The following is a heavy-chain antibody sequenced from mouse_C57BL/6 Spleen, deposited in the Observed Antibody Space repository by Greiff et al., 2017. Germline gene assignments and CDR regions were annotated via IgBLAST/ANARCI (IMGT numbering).Heavy chain of an antibody. CDR2: ISSGSSTI. V-gene: IGHV5-17*01. D-gene: IGHD1-1*01. J-gene: IGHJ1*03. CDR1: GFTFSDYG. Sequence: EVQLVESGGGLVKPGGSLKLSCAASGFTFSDYGMHWVRQAPEKGLEWVAYISSGSSTIYYADTVKGRFTISSDNAKNTLFLQMTSLRSEDTAMYYCARLLLRYSSDFWGTGTTVTVSS. CDR3: ARLLLRYSSDF.